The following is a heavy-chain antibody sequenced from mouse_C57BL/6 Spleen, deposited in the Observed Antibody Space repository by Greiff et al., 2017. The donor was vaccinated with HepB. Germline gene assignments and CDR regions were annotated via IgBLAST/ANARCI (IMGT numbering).Heavy chain of an antibody. J-gene: IGHJ3*01. CDR2: IYPGDGDT. CDR1: GYAFSSYW. V-gene: IGHV1-80*01. D-gene: IGHD2-3*01. Sequence: VKLQQSGAELVKPGASVKISCKASGYAFSSYWMNWVKQRPGKGLEWIGQIYPGDGDTNYNGKFKGKATLTADKSSSTAYMQLSSLTSEDSAVYFCAKREGYDGYSGFAYWGQGTLVTVSA. CDR3: AKREGYDGYSGFAY.